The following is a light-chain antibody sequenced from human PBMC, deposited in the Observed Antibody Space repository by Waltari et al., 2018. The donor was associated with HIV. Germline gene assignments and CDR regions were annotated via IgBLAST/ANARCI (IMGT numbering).Light chain of an antibody. Sequence: SSELTQPPSLSVSPGQTATITCSGYNLGDKFVSWYQQNPGQSPFLVIFQDTKRPSGIPERFSGSSSGNTATLTIRGTQAMDEADYYCQALDSNTVVFGGGTKLAVL. J-gene: IGLJ3*02. CDR2: QDT. CDR3: QALDSNTVV. CDR1: NLGDKF. V-gene: IGLV3-1*01.